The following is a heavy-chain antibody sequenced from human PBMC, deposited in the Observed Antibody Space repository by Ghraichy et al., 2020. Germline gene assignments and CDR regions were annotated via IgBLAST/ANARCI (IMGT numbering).Heavy chain of an antibody. J-gene: IGHJ6*02. CDR3: TKQDAISHYSMGV. Sequence: SETLSLTCTVSGGSVRDTSYYWAWVRQPPGKTLDWIGSIYYTGITYYNPSLKSRVSISIDTSSNQFSLRLTSVTAADTALYYCTKQDAISHYSMGVWGQGTTVTVSS. V-gene: IGHV4-39*01. D-gene: IGHD2-21*01. CDR1: GGSVRDTSYY. CDR2: IYYTGIT.